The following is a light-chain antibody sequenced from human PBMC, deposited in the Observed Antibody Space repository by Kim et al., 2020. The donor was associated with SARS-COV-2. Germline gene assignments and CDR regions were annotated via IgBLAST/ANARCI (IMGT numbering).Light chain of an antibody. CDR3: ISYTSSDTLV. V-gene: IGLV2-14*04. CDR1: TSDVGAYNF. J-gene: IGLJ1*01. CDR2: DVT. Sequence: GQSITISCTGTTSDVGAYNFVSWYQQHPGKVPKLMIYDVTKRPSGVSNRFSGSKSGNTASLTISGLQAEDEADYYCISYTSSDTLVFGTGTKVTVL.